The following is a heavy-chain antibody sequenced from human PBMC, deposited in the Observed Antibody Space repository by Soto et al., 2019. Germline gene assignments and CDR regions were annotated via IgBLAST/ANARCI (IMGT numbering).Heavy chain of an antibody. J-gene: IGHJ4*02. D-gene: IGHD3-3*01. V-gene: IGHV3-30-3*01. CDR3: ARLRSERPFDY. CDR1: GLTFSRYT. CDR2: ISYDGNNK. Sequence: SLRLSCAASGLTFSRYTMHWVRQAPGKGLEWVAVISYDGNNKYYADSVKGRFTISRDNSKNTLSLQMNSLRPEDTAVYYCARLRSERPFDYWGQGTLVTVSS.